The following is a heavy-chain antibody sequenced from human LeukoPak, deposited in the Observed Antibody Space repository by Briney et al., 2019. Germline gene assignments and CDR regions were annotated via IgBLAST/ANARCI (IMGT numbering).Heavy chain of an antibody. V-gene: IGHV3-74*01. D-gene: IGHD2-15*01. CDR2: INSDGSRP. CDR3: ARETREAGSGDHQSDSFDV. Sequence: PGGSLSLYCAASRFSVSDYWMHWVRQAPGKGLVWVSRINSDGSRPSYADSVKGRLTISRDNAKNTLYLQMNSLRVEDTALYYCARETREAGSGDHQSDSFDVWGQGAMLSVSS. J-gene: IGHJ3*01. CDR1: RFSVSDYW.